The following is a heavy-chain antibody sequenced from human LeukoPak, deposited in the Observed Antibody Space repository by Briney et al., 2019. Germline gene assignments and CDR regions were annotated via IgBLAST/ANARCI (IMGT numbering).Heavy chain of an antibody. CDR3: ARYGGSYFDY. CDR2: IHQDGSQK. J-gene: IGHJ4*02. Sequence: GGSLRLSCAASGFTFTSHWMAWVRQAPGKGLEWVANIHQDGSQKYYVDSVKGRFTISRDNAKNSLYLQMNRLRAEDTAVYYCARYGGSYFDYWGQGTLVTVSS. D-gene: IGHD1-26*01. CDR1: GFTFTSHW. V-gene: IGHV3-7*03.